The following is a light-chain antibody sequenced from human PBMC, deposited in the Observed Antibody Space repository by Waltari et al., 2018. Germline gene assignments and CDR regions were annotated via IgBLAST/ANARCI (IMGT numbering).Light chain of an antibody. CDR1: SSNIGGST. V-gene: IGLV1-44*01. CDR2: NNV. Sequence: QSVLTQPPSASGTPGQRVTISCSGSSSNIGGSTVNWYQQLPGTAPKLLIYNNVARPSGFPDRFSGSKSVTSTSLAISGLQSEDEADYYCAAWDDRLNGYVFGSGTKVTVL. J-gene: IGLJ1*01. CDR3: AAWDDRLNGYV.